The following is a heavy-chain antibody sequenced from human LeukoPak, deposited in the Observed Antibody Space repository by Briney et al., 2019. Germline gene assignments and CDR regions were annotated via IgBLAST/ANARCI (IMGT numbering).Heavy chain of an antibody. CDR3: AREGNGDYALSY. J-gene: IGHJ4*02. CDR2: INPSGGST. CDR1: GYTFTSYY. D-gene: IGHD4-17*01. Sequence: GASVKVSCKASGYTFTSYYMHWVRQAPGQGLEWMGIINPSGGSTSYARKFQGRVTMTRDTSTSTVYMELSSLRSEDTAVYYCAREGNGDYALSYWGQGTLVTVSS. V-gene: IGHV1-46*01.